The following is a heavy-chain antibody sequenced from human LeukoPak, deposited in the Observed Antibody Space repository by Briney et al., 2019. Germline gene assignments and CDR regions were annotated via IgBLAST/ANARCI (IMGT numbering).Heavy chain of an antibody. CDR2: ISAYNGNT. D-gene: IGHD6-13*01. Sequence: ASVKVSCKASGYTFTNYGISWVRQAPGQGLEWMGRISAYNGNTNYAQKVQGRVTMTIDTSTNMAYMELRSLGSDDTAVYYCARDVAFYGSSWHNWFDPWGQGTLVTVSS. CDR1: GYTFTNYG. V-gene: IGHV1-18*01. J-gene: IGHJ5*02. CDR3: ARDVAFYGSSWHNWFDP.